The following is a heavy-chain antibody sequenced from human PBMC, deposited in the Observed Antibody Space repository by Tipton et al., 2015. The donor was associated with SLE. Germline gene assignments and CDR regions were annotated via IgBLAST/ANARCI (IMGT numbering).Heavy chain of an antibody. Sequence: TLSLTCTVSGGSISSYYWSWIRQPPGKGLEWIGYVYYSGSTNYNPSLKSRVTISVDTSKKQFSLKLSSVTAADTAVYYCARGAVAGTAFDYWGQGTLVTVSS. CDR1: GGSISSYY. V-gene: IGHV4-59*01. CDR2: VYYSGST. D-gene: IGHD6-19*01. J-gene: IGHJ4*02. CDR3: ARGAVAGTAFDY.